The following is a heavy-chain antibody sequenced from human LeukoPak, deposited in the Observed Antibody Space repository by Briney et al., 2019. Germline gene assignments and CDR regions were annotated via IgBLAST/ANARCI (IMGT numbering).Heavy chain of an antibody. J-gene: IGHJ6*02. CDR1: GFTFSSYG. CDR2: ISYDGSNK. D-gene: IGHD4-11*01. CDR3: AKDRDYSNYNYYYYGMDV. V-gene: IGHV3-30*18. Sequence: PGGSLTLSCAASGFTFSSYGMHWVRQAPGKGLEWVAVISYDGSNKYYADSVKGRFTISRDNSKNTLYLQMNSLRAEDTAVYYCAKDRDYSNYNYYYYGMDVWGQGTTVTVSS.